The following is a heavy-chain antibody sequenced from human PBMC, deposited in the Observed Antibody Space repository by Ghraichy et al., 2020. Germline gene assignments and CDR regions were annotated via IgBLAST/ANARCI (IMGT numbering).Heavy chain of an antibody. D-gene: IGHD6-19*01. CDR2: ISGSGGNI. Sequence: RGSLRLSCAASGFTFSTYTMSWVRRAPGKGLDWVSAISGSGGNIYHAESVKGRFTISRDNSKNMVYLQMNSLRPEDTAVYYCAKSGSGWSGFWGSWGQGALVTVSS. CDR1: GFTFSTYT. V-gene: IGHV3-23*01. CDR3: AKSGSGWSGFWGS. J-gene: IGHJ5*02.